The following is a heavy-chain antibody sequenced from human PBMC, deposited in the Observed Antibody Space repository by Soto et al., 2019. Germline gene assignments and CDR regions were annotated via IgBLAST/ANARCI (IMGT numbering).Heavy chain of an antibody. J-gene: IGHJ4*02. CDR3: ARGGLTYYFEF. V-gene: IGHV1-69*13. Sequence: ASVKVSCKASGGTFSSYAISWVRQAPGQGLEWMGGIIPIFGTANYAQKFQGRVTITADESTSTAYMELSSLRSEDTAGYYWARGGLTYYFEFWGQGTLVTVSS. CDR1: GGTFSSYA. CDR2: IIPIFGTA.